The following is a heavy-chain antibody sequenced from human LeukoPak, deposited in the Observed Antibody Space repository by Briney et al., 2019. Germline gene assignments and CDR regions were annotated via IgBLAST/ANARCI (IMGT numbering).Heavy chain of an antibody. J-gene: IGHJ4*02. D-gene: IGHD3-9*01. CDR1: GFTLREYF. CDR2: FSPRGSAV. Sequence: GGSLRLSCAASGFTLREYFMNWIRQAPGKGLEWLAYFSPRGSAVYYAASVKGRFTISRDSAKKSVFLQMDSLRADDTAVYYCARGLPSFVSYGAFDLWGQGALVTVSS. CDR3: ARGLPSFVSYGAFDL. V-gene: IGHV3-11*01.